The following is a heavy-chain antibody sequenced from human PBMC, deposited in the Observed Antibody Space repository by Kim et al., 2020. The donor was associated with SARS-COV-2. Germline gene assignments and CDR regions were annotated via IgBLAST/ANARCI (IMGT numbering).Heavy chain of an antibody. J-gene: IGHJ4*02. V-gene: IGHV3-48*03. Sequence: GGSLRLSCAASGFTFSSYEMNWVRQAPGKGLEWVSYISSSGSTIYYADSVKGRFTISRDNAKNSLYLQMNSLRAEDTAVYYCARSLPGSVRRSLRSGSFDYWGQGTLVTVSS. CDR2: ISSSGSTI. CDR1: GFTFSSYE. D-gene: IGHD1-26*01. CDR3: ARSLPGSVRRSLRSGSFDY.